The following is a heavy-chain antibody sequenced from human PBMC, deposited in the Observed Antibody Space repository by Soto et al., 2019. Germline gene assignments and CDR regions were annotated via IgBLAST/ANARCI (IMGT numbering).Heavy chain of an antibody. Sequence: SETLSLTCTVSGGSISSGDYYWSWIRQPPGKGLEWIGYIYYSGSTYYNPSLKSRVTISVDTSKNQFSLKLSSVTAADTAVYYCARVKPRTGTYYFDYRGPGTLGTVSS. J-gene: IGHJ4*02. CDR2: IYYSGST. CDR1: GGSISSGDYY. D-gene: IGHD1-1*01. V-gene: IGHV4-30-4*01. CDR3: ARVKPRTGTYYFDY.